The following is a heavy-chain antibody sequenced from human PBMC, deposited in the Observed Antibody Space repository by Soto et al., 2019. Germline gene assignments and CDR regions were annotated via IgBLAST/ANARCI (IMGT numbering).Heavy chain of an antibody. CDR1: GDSVSSNSAA. Sequence: QSQTLSLTCAISGDSVSSNSAAWNWIRQSPSRGLEWLGRTYYRSKWYNDYAVSVQSRITINPDTSKNQFSLQLNSVTPEDTAVYYCARDGRSGWYEDYYYGMDVWGQGTTVTVSS. CDR3: ARDGRSGWYEDYYYGMDV. D-gene: IGHD6-19*01. J-gene: IGHJ6*02. CDR2: TYYRSKWYN. V-gene: IGHV6-1*01.